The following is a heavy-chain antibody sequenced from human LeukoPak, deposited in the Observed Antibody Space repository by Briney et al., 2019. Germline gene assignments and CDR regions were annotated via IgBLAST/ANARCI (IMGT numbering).Heavy chain of an antibody. D-gene: IGHD1-14*01. J-gene: IGHJ5*02. V-gene: IGHV3-23*01. Sequence: SGGSPRPSCAASGFTFSSYAMSRVRQAPGKGLEWVSAISGSGGSTYYADSVKGRFTISRDNSKDTLYLQMDSLRVEDTAVYYCAKERMYNNGWFSPWGQGTLVTVSS. CDR2: ISGSGGST. CDR1: GFTFSSYA. CDR3: AKERMYNNGWFSP.